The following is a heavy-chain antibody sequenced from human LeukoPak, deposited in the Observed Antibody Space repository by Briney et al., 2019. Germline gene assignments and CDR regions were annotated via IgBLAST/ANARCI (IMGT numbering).Heavy chain of an antibody. J-gene: IGHJ3*02. CDR1: GGSFSGYY. D-gene: IGHD6-13*01. CDR3: ARVRYSSSWQPHGAFDI. Sequence: SETLSLTCAVYGGSFSGYYWSWNRPPPGKGLEWIGEINNSGSTNYNPSLKSRVTISVDTSKNQFSLKLSSVTAADTAVYYCARVRYSSSWQPHGAFDIWGQGTMVTVSS. V-gene: IGHV4-34*01. CDR2: INNSGST.